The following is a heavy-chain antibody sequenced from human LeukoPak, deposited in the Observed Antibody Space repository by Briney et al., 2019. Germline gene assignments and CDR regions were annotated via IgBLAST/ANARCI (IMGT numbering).Heavy chain of an antibody. CDR3: AKDHGIAAAGTFDY. J-gene: IGHJ4*02. Sequence: GGSLRLSCAASGFTFSSYGMHWVRQAPGKGLEWVAVISYDGSNKYYADSVKGRFTISRDNSKNTLYLQMNSLRAEDTAVYYCAKDHGIAAAGTFDYWGQGTLVTVSS. CDR2: ISYDGSNK. V-gene: IGHV3-30*18. CDR1: GFTFSSYG. D-gene: IGHD6-13*01.